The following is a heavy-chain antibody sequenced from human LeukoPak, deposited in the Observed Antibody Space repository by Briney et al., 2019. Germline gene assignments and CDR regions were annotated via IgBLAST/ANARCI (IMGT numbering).Heavy chain of an antibody. CDR3: ARVDGISYYYDSSGYYYEANDY. Sequence: GGSLRLSCAASGITFSSYSMNWVRQAPGKGLEWVSSISSSSSYIYYADSVKGRFTISRDNAKNSLYLQMNSLRAEDTAVYYCARVDGISYYYDSSGYYYEANDYWGQGTLVTVSS. CDR2: ISSSSSYI. V-gene: IGHV3-21*01. CDR1: GITFSSYS. D-gene: IGHD3-22*01. J-gene: IGHJ4*02.